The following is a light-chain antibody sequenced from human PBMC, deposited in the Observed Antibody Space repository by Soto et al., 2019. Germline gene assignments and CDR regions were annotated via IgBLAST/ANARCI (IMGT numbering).Light chain of an antibody. J-gene: IGKJ1*01. CDR1: QSFSSTF. V-gene: IGKV3-20*01. CDR2: GAS. CDR3: QRYASSVT. Sequence: EILLTQSPDSLSLSPGDRATLSCRASQSFSSTFFAWYQQKPGQAPRLLIYGASSRATGIPDRFSGSGSGTDFTLTISRLEPEDFAVYYCQRYASSVTFGQVTKVEIK.